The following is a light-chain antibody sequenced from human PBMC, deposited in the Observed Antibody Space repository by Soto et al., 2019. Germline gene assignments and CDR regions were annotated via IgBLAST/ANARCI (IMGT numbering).Light chain of an antibody. CDR1: QSLVHSDGNTY. CDR2: KVS. Sequence: DVVMPQAPLSLPVTLGQPASISCRSSQSLVHSDGNTYLNWFQQRPGQSPRRLIYKVSNRDSGVQDRFSGSGSGTDFTLRISRVEAEDVGVYYCIQGTHWPYTFGQGTKLEIK. CDR3: IQGTHWPYT. V-gene: IGKV2-30*02. J-gene: IGKJ2*01.